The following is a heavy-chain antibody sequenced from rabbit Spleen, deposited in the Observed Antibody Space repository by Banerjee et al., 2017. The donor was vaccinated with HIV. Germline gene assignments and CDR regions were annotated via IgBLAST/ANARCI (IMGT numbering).Heavy chain of an antibody. Sequence: QLVETGGGLVQPGGSLTLSCKASGFHVSSYYMSWVRQAPGKGLEWIGYIEPIFGNTYYANWVNGRFTISSHNAQNTLYLQLSSLTASDTATYFCARGYYDDYGEVYFNLWGPGTLVTVS. V-gene: IGHV1S7*01. D-gene: IGHD2-1*01. CDR2: IEPIFGNT. J-gene: IGHJ4*01. CDR3: ARGYYDDYGEVYFNL. CDR1: GFHVSSYY.